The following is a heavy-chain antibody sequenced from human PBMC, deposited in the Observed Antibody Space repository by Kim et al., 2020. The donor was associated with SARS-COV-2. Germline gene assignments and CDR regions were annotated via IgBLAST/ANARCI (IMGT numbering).Heavy chain of an antibody. Sequence: SETLSLTCTVSGGSISSSSYYWGWIRQPPGKGLEWIGSIYYSGSTYYNPSLKSRVTISVDTSKNQFSLKLSSVTAADTAVYYCARRTFPPTNWFDPWGQGTLVTVSS. CDR3: ARRTFPPTNWFDP. D-gene: IGHD1-7*01. CDR2: IYYSGST. J-gene: IGHJ5*02. V-gene: IGHV4-39*01. CDR1: GGSISSSSYY.